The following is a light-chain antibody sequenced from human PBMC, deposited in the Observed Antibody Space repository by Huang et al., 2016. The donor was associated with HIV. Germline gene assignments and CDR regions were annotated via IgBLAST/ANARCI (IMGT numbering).Light chain of an antibody. J-gene: IGKJ1*01. CDR3: QQYGSSPGT. V-gene: IGKV3-20*01. CDR2: GAS. Sequence: EIVLTQSPGTLSLSPGERTTFSCRASQSVSSGYLAWYQQKPGQAPRLLIYGASTRATGIPGRFSGSGSGTDFTLTISRLQPEDFAVYYCQQYGSSPGTFGQGTKVEVK. CDR1: QSVSSGY.